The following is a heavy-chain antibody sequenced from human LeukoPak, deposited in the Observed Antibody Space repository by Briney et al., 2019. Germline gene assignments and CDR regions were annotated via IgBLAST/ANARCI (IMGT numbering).Heavy chain of an antibody. CDR1: GFTFSNYA. Sequence: GGSLLLYCAASGFTFSNYAMHWVRQAPGKGLEWVAVISYDGTNKYYADSVKGRFTISRDNSKNTMYLQMNSLRAEDTAMYYCARAPMSYDSSGFGGAFDIWGQETKWTVSS. D-gene: IGHD3-22*01. J-gene: IGHJ3*02. CDR3: ARAPMSYDSSGFGGAFDI. CDR2: ISYDGTNK. V-gene: IGHV3-30-3*01.